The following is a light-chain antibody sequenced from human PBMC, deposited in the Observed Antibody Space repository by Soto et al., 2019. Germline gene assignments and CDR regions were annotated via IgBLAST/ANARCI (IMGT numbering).Light chain of an antibody. CDR3: AAWDDSLRGWV. V-gene: IGLV1-47*02. CDR2: SHN. J-gene: IGLJ3*02. Sequence: QSVLTQPPSASGTPGQRVTISCSGSYSNIGSNYVYWYQQVPGTAPKLLIYSHNQRPSGVPDRFSGSKSGTSASLAISGLRSEDEADYYCAAWDDSLRGWVFGGGTKVTVL. CDR1: YSNIGSNY.